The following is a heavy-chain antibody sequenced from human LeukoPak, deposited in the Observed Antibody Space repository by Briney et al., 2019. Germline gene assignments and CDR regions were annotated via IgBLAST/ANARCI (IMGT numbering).Heavy chain of an antibody. D-gene: IGHD3-22*01. J-gene: IGHJ4*02. CDR2: IWYDGSNK. Sequence: PGRSLRLSCAASGFTFSSYGMHWVRQAPGKGLEWVAVIWYDGSNKYYADSVKGRFTISRDNSKNTLYLQMNSLRAEDTAVYYCARAHYYDSSGYYGYWGQGTLVTVSS. CDR3: ARAHYYDSSGYYGY. CDR1: GFTFSSYG. V-gene: IGHV3-33*01.